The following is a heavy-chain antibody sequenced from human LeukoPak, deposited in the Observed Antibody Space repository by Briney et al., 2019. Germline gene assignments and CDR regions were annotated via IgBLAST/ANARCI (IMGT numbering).Heavy chain of an antibody. V-gene: IGHV1-69*05. CDR3: AVVGATYYYYYYMDV. CDR2: IIPIFGTA. J-gene: IGHJ6*03. Sequence: GASVKVSCKASGGTFSSYAISWVRQAPGQGLEWMGGIIPIFGTANYAQKFQGRVTITTDESTSTAYMELGSLRSEDTAVYYCAVVGATYYYYYYMDVWGKGTTVTVSS. D-gene: IGHD1-26*01. CDR1: GGTFSSYA.